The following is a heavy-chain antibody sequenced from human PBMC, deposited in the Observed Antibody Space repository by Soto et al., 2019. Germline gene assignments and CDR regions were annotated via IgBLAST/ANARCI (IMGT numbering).Heavy chain of an antibody. CDR3: AADPYYDFWSGYSHFDY. V-gene: IGHV1-58*02. CDR1: GFTFTSPA. D-gene: IGHD3-3*01. CDR2: IVVGSGNT. J-gene: IGHJ4*02. Sequence: VKVSCKASGFTFTSPAMQWVRQARGQRLEWIGWIVVGSGNTNYAQKFQERVTITRDMSTSTAYMELSSLRSEDTAVYYCAADPYYDFWSGYSHFDYWGQGTLVTVSS.